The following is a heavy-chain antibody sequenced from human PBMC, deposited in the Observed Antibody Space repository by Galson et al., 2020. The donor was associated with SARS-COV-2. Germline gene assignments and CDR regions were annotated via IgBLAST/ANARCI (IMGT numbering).Heavy chain of an antibody. CDR2: IYPGDSDT. J-gene: IGHJ4*02. Sequence: GEYLKISCQGSGYSFHNYWIGWVRQMPGKGLEWMGIIYPGDSDTRYRPSFQGQVTIPADKYISTAYLQWSSLKASDTAMYYCARHWGACSGGSCGPDYWGQGTLVTVAS. D-gene: IGHD2-15*01. V-gene: IGHV5-51*01. CDR3: ARHWGACSGGSCGPDY. CDR1: GYSFHNYW.